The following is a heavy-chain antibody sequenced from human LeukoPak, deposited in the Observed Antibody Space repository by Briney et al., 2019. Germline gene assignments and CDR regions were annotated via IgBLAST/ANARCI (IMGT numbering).Heavy chain of an antibody. CDR2: IYTSGST. J-gene: IGHJ4*02. V-gene: IGHV4-61*02. Sequence: PSQTLSLTCTVSGGSISSGSYYWSWIRQPAGKGLEWIGRIYTSGSTNYNPSLKSRVTISVDTSKDQFSLKLSSVTAADTAVYFCARGGPYGSGSYYNHDYWGQGTLVTVSS. D-gene: IGHD3-10*01. CDR1: GGSISSGSYY. CDR3: ARGGPYGSGSYYNHDY.